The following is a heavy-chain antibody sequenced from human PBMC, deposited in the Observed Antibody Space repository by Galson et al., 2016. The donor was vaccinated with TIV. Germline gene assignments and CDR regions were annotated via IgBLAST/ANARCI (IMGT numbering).Heavy chain of an antibody. V-gene: IGHV1-69-2*01. CDR3: TTVRLRGSGGMVV. J-gene: IGHJ6*02. D-gene: IGHD2-8*01. CDR1: GYTFTDYY. Sequence: VKVSCKVSGYTFTDYYMHWMQQTPGKGFEWMGHIDPEDGQTKYAARFQGRITMTADTSTDTAYLELSSLRSEDTAIYYCTTVRLRGSGGMVVWGQGTTVIVSS. CDR2: IDPEDGQT.